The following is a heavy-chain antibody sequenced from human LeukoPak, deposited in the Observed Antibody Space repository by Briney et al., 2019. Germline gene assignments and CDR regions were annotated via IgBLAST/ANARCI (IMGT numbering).Heavy chain of an antibody. J-gene: IGHJ4*02. D-gene: IGHD2-21*01. CDR3: ARLYCGGDCYSGY. V-gene: IGHV3-48*01. CDR2: ISSGSSTI. CDR1: GFTFSSYS. Sequence: PGGSLRLSCAASGFTFSSYSMNWVRQAPGKGVEWVSYISSGSSTIYYADSVKGRFTISRDNAKNSLYLQMNSLRAEDTAVYYCARLYCGGDCYSGYWGQGTLVTVSS.